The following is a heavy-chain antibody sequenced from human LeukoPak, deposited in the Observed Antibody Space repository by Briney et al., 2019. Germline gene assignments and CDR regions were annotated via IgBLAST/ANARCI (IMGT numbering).Heavy chain of an antibody. CDR3: ASGDNDY. Sequence: GGSLILSCAASGFTFSSYGMSWVRQAPGKGLEWVSAISGSGGSTYYADSVKGRFTISRDNAKNSLYLQMNSLRAEDTAVYYCASGDNDYWGQGTLVTVSS. CDR1: GFTFSSYG. D-gene: IGHD5-12*01. CDR2: ISGSGGST. V-gene: IGHV3-23*01. J-gene: IGHJ4*02.